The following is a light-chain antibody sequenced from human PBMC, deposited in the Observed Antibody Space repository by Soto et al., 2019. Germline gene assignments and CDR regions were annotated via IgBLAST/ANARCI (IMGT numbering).Light chain of an antibody. CDR3: QQRSNWPLT. CDR1: QSVSSY. Sequence: EIVLTQSPATLSLSPGERATLSCRASQSVSSYLAWYQQKPGQAPRLLIYDASNRATGIPARFSGSGSGTDFTPTIRSLEPEDFAVYYCQQRSNWPLTCGQGTKLEI. CDR2: DAS. V-gene: IGKV3-11*01. J-gene: IGKJ2*01.